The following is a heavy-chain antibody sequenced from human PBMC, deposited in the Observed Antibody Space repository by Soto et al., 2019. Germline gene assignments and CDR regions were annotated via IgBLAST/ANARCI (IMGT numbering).Heavy chain of an antibody. CDR2: ISVSGASA. V-gene: IGHV3-23*01. CDR1: RFSFSSYA. Sequence: GGSLRLSCAASRFSFSSYAMSWVRQAPGKGLEWVSAISVSGASAYYADSVKGRFAISRDNSKNTLYLQMNSLRAEDTAVYYCAKGPTIFGVVITFEYYYGMDVWGQGTTVTVSS. CDR3: AKGPTIFGVVITFEYYYGMDV. D-gene: IGHD3-3*01. J-gene: IGHJ6*02.